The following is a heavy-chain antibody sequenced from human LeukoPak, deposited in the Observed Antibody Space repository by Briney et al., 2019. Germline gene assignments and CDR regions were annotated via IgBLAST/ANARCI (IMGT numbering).Heavy chain of an antibody. D-gene: IGHD3-22*01. Sequence: PGGSLRLSCAASGFTFSSYSMNWVRQAPGKGLEWVSSISSSSSYIYYADSVKGRFTISRDNAKNSLYLQMNSLRAEDTAVYYCARDEANYYDSSGYGGGFDYWGQGTLVTVSS. CDR1: GFTFSSYS. V-gene: IGHV3-21*01. CDR3: ARDEANYYDSSGYGGGFDY. J-gene: IGHJ4*02. CDR2: ISSSSSYI.